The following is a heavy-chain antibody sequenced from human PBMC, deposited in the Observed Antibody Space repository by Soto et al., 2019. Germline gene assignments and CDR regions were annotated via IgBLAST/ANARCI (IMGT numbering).Heavy chain of an antibody. Sequence: QVQLQESGPRLVKPSETLSLSCTVSGGSISRYYCSWIRQPAGKGLEWIGRIYSSGIINSNPSLRSRLTMSVGTSKNQFSLKLSSVTDADTAVYYCARDNSAAFDYWGQGTMVTVSS. V-gene: IGHV4-4*07. CDR3: ARDNSAAFDY. CDR2: IYSSGII. CDR1: GGSISRYY. D-gene: IGHD3-10*01. J-gene: IGHJ4*02.